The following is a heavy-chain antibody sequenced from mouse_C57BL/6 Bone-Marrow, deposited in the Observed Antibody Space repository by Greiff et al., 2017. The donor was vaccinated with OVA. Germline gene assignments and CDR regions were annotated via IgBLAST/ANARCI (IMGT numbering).Heavy chain of an antibody. CDR1: GFTFTDYY. CDR3: ARYNSFNYFDY. Sequence: EVKLVESGGGLVQPGGSLSLSCAASGFTFTDYYMSWVRQPPGKALEWLGFIRNKANGYTTEYSASVKGRFTISRDNSQSILYLQMNALRAEDSATYYCARYNSFNYFDYWGQGTTLTVSS. D-gene: IGHD3-1*01. CDR2: IRNKANGYTT. J-gene: IGHJ2*01. V-gene: IGHV7-3*01.